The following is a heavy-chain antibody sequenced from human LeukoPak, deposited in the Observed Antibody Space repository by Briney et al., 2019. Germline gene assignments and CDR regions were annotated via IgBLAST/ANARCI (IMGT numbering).Heavy chain of an antibody. CDR1: GFTVSSKY. D-gene: IGHD3-10*01. CDR3: AKDDAWLRFGE. CDR2: IYSDGNT. Sequence: GGSLRLSCAASGFTVSSKYMSWVRRPPGTGLEWVSVIYSDGNTYYADSVKGRFTISRDNSKNTLYLEVISLTAEDTAVYYCAKDDAWLRFGEWSQGTLVTVSS. J-gene: IGHJ4*02. V-gene: IGHV3-53*01.